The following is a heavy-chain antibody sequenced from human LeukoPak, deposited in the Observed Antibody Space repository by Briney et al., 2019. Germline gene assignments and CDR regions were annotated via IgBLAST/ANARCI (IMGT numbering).Heavy chain of an antibody. CDR1: GFTFDDYA. V-gene: IGHV3-43D*03. D-gene: IGHD2-2*01. CDR3: AKDKYCSSTSCSSFWGQGMDV. Sequence: GGSLRLSCAASGFTFDDYAMHWVRQAPGKGLEWVSLISWDGGSTYYADSVKGRFTISRDNSKNSLYLQMNSLRAEDTALYYCAKDKYCSSTSCSSFWGQGMDVWGQGTTVTVSS. CDR2: ISWDGGST. J-gene: IGHJ6*02.